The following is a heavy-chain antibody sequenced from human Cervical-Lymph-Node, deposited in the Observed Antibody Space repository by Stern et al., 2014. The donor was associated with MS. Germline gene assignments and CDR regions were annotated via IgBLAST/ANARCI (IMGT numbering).Heavy chain of an antibody. CDR3: ASLDWESPYAFDI. CDR1: GGSISSGGYY. J-gene: IGHJ3*02. CDR2: IYYSGST. V-gene: IGHV4-31*03. D-gene: IGHD1-26*01. Sequence: VQLVESGPGLVKPSQTLSLTCTVSGGSISSGGYYWSWIRQHPGKGLEXIGYIYYSGSTYYNPSLKSRVTISVDTSKNQFSLKLSSVTAADTAVYYCASLDWESPYAFDIWGQGTMVTVSS.